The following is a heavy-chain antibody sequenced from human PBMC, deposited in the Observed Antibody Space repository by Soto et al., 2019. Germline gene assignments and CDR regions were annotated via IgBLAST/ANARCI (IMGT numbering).Heavy chain of an antibody. D-gene: IGHD2-15*01. CDR2: ISSSSSYI. V-gene: IGHV3-21*01. CDR3: ARPPDCSGGSCYSGWYFDL. J-gene: IGHJ2*01. Sequence: EVQLVESVGGLVKPGGSLRLSCAASGFTFSSYSMNWVRQAPGKGLEWVSSISSSSSYIYYADSVKGRFTISRDNAKNELYLQMNSLRAEDTAVDYCARPPDCSGGSCYSGWYFDLWGRGTLVTVSS. CDR1: GFTFSSYS.